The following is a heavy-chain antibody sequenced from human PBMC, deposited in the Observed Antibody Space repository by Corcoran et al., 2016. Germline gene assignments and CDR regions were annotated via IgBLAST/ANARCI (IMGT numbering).Heavy chain of an antibody. CDR1: GGSISSGGYY. Sequence: QVQLQESGPGLVKPSQTLSLTCTVSGGSISSGGYYWSWIRQHPGKGLEWIGYIYYSGSTYYNPSLKSRVTISVDTSKNQFSLKLSSVTAADTAVYYCARGTGYSSGWYPSATHFFDYWGQGTLVTVSS. CDR2: IYYSGST. J-gene: IGHJ4*02. V-gene: IGHV4-31*03. D-gene: IGHD6-19*01. CDR3: ARGTGYSSGWYPSATHFFDY.